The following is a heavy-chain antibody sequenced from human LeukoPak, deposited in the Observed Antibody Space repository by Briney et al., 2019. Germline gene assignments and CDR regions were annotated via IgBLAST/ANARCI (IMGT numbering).Heavy chain of an antibody. CDR2: INLNSGGT. CDR3: ARAKMTSPSYYFDY. J-gene: IGHJ4*02. Sequence: ASVKVSCKASGYTFTGYYMHWVRQAPGQGLEWMGWINLNSGGTNYAQKFQGRVTMTRDTSISTAYMELSSLRSEDTAVYYCARAKMTSPSYYFDYWGQGTLVTVSS. V-gene: IGHV1-2*02. CDR1: GYTFTGYY.